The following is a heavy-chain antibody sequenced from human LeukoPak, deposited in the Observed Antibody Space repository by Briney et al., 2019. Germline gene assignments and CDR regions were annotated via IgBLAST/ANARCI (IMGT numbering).Heavy chain of an antibody. J-gene: IGHJ4*02. D-gene: IGHD2-2*01. CDR2: ISASGGSI. V-gene: IGHV3-23*01. CDR3: AKDGPQSEYQPLGSSDY. Sequence: GGSLRLSCAASGFTFSSYWMSWVRQAPGKGLEWVSGISASGGSIYYADSAKGRFTISRDNSKNTLYLQMNSLRAEDTALYYCAKDGPQSEYQPLGSSDYWGQGTLVTVSS. CDR1: GFTFSSYW.